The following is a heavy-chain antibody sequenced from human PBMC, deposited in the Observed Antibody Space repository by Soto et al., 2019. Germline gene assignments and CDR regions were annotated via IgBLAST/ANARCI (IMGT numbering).Heavy chain of an antibody. J-gene: IGHJ6*02. CDR2: IVPIFGTA. CDR3: ARAYSSSVVPYYYGMDV. V-gene: IGHV1-69*12. D-gene: IGHD6-6*01. Sequence: QVQLGQSGAEVKKPGSSVKVSCKASGGTFSSYAISWVRQAPGQGLEWMGGIVPIFGTANYAQKFQGRVTITADESTSTAYMELSSLRSEDTAVYYCARAYSSSVVPYYYGMDVWGQGTTVTVSS. CDR1: GGTFSSYA.